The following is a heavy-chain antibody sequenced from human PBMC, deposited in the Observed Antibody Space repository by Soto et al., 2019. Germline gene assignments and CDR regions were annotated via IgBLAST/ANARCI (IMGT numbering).Heavy chain of an antibody. CDR2: ITPYNGNR. CDR1: GYIFTSYA. Sequence: QVQLVQSGAEVKKPGASVTVSCKASGYIFTSYAISWVRQAPGQGLEWMGWITPYNGNRNYAQKLQGRVTMTADTSTSTAYMELGSLRSDDTAVYYCARGGGGSTSAWFDPWGQGTLVTVSS. D-gene: IGHD3-16*01. V-gene: IGHV1-18*01. CDR3: ARGGGGSTSAWFDP. J-gene: IGHJ5*02.